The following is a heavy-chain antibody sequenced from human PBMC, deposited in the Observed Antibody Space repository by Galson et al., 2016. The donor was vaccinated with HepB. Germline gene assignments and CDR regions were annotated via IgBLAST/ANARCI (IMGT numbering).Heavy chain of an antibody. J-gene: IGHJ4*02. CDR3: ARRRPATNPHYFDF. CDR2: IHSSAIG. D-gene: IGHD1-26*01. Sequence: SETLSLTCTVSGDSIRTSNYNWGWIRQPPGRGLEWIGTIHSSAIGYYNPSLKSRVTMSVDTSKNQFSLKLISVTAAGTAVYYCARRRPATNPHYFDFWGQGILVTVSS. V-gene: IGHV4-39*01. CDR1: GDSIRTSNYN.